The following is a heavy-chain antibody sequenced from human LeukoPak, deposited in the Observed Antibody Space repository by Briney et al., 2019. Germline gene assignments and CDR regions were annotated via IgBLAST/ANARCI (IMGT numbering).Heavy chain of an antibody. Sequence: PSETLSLTCTVSGGSISSSSYYWGWIRQPPGKGLEWIGSIYYGGSTYYNPSLKSRVTISVDTSKNQFSLKLSSVTAADTAVYYCARDGAYCSSTSCYEDYYYYMDVWGKGTTVTVSS. J-gene: IGHJ6*03. D-gene: IGHD2-2*01. V-gene: IGHV4-39*07. CDR3: ARDGAYCSSTSCYEDYYYYMDV. CDR2: IYYGGST. CDR1: GGSISSSSYY.